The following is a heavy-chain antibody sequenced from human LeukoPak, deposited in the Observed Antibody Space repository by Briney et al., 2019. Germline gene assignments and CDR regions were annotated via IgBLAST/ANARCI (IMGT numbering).Heavy chain of an antibody. V-gene: IGHV1-8*01. CDR3: ARILKYYYYYYMDV. CDR1: GYTFTSYD. J-gene: IGHJ6*03. CDR2: MNPNSGNT. Sequence: GASVEVSCKASGYTFTSYDINWVRQATGQGLEWMGWMNPNSGNTGYAQKFQGRVTMTRNTSISTAYMELSSLRSEDTAVYYCARILKYYYYYYMDVWGKGTTVTVSS. D-gene: IGHD2-15*01.